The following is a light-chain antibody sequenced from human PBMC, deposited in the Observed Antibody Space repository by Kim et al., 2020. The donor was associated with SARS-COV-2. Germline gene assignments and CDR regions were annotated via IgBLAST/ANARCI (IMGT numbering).Light chain of an antibody. CDR1: RGVTSNY. CDR3: HQYGSPPST. CDR2: IES. J-gene: IGKJ5*01. Sequence: SPGKKATLSSRGSRGVTSNYLAWYQQRTGQAPRLLIYIESSRATGIPDRFSGSGSGTEFTLTISRRGPEDCAVYYCHQYGSPPSTFGQGTRLEIK. V-gene: IGKV3-20*01.